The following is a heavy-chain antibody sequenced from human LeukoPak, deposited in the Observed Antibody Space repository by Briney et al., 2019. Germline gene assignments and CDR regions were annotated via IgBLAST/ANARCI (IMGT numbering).Heavy chain of an antibody. CDR3: ARDGALAAAGNIDY. V-gene: IGHV4-30-2*01. Sequence: SETLSLTCTVSGGSISSGGYYWSWIRQPPGKGLEWIGYIYHSGSTYYNPSLMSRVTISVDRSKNQFSLKLSSVTAADTAVYYCARDGALAAAGNIDYWGQGTLVTVSS. D-gene: IGHD6-13*01. CDR2: IYHSGST. J-gene: IGHJ4*02. CDR1: GGSISSGGYY.